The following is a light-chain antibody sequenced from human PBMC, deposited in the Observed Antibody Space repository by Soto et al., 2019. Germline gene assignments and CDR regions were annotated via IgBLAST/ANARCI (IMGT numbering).Light chain of an antibody. CDR3: QHYDNLPPFT. V-gene: IGKV1-33*01. CDR2: GAS. Sequence: DIQMTQSPSSLSASVGDRVTITCQASQDIRKYLNWYQQKPGRAPKLLIYGASNLETGVPSRFSGSGYGTDFTFAISSLQPEDIATYYCQHYDNLPPFTFGPGTKVAIK. CDR1: QDIRKY. J-gene: IGKJ3*01.